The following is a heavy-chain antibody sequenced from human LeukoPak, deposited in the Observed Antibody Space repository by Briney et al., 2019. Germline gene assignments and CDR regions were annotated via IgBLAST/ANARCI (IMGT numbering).Heavy chain of an antibody. CDR2: IKQDGSEK. D-gene: IGHD2-2*01. CDR3: ARDKSCSSTSCQKYYFDY. V-gene: IGHV3-7*03. J-gene: IGHJ4*02. Sequence: PGGSLRLSCAASGFTFNSYWISWVRQAPGKGLEWVANIKQDGSEKYYVDSVKGRFTISRDNAKNSLYLQMNSLRAEDTAIYYCARDKSCSSTSCQKYYFDYWGQGTLVTVSS. CDR1: GFTFNSYW.